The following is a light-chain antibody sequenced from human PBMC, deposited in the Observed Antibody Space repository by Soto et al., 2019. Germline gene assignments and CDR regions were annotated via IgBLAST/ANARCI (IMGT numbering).Light chain of an antibody. CDR3: QQYNSILGT. CDR1: QSISSW. Sequence: DIQMTQSPSTLSASVGDRVTITCRASQSISSWLAWDQQKPGKAPKLLIYDASSLESGVPSRFSGSGSGTEFTLTISSLQPDDFATYYCQQYNSILGTFGQGTKVEIK. J-gene: IGKJ1*01. CDR2: DAS. V-gene: IGKV1-5*01.